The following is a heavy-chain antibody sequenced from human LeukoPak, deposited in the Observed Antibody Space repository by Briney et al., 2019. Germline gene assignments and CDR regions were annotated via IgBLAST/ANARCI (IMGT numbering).Heavy chain of an antibody. D-gene: IGHD3-22*01. CDR1: GCSISSGGYY. CDR2: IYYSGST. Sequence: TSETLSLTCTVSGCSISSGGYYWSWIRQHPGKGLEWIGYIYYSGSTYYNPSLKSRVTISVDTSKNQFSLKLSSVTAADTAVYYCARGLVDYYDSSGHFPVLNYWGQGTLVTVSS. V-gene: IGHV4-31*03. CDR3: ARGLVDYYDSSGHFPVLNY. J-gene: IGHJ4*02.